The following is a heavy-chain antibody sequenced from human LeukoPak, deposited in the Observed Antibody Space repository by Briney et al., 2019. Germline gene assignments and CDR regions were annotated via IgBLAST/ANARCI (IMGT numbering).Heavy chain of an antibody. D-gene: IGHD3-10*01. Sequence: ASVKVSCKASGYTFTGYYMHWVRQAPGQGLEWMGWINPNSGGTNYAQKFQGRVTMTRDTSISTAYMELSRLRSDDTAAYYCARWSNYYGSGTHREGDYWGQGTLVTVSS. CDR1: GYTFTGYY. V-gene: IGHV1-2*02. J-gene: IGHJ4*02. CDR3: ARWSNYYGSGTHREGDY. CDR2: INPNSGGT.